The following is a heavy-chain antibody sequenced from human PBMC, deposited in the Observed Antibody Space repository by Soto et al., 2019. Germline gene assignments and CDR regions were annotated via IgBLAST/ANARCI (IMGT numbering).Heavy chain of an antibody. J-gene: IGHJ4*02. Sequence: QVQLLQSGAEVKKPGASVRVSCKASGYSFTRFGISWVRQAPGQGLEWVGRSSTYNGNTKYAQKLEGRFTVSTDTSTSTAYMELRSLRSDDTAVYYCAIDPQYSTSPQVFDYWGQGTLLTVSS. V-gene: IGHV1-18*01. CDR1: GYSFTRFG. D-gene: IGHD6-6*01. CDR3: AIDPQYSTSPQVFDY. CDR2: SSTYNGNT.